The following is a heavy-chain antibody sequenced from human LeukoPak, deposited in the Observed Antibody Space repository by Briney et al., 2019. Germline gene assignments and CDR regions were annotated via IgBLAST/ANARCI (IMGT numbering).Heavy chain of an antibody. D-gene: IGHD5-24*01. CDR2: ISAYNGNT. Sequence: ASVKVSCKASGYTFTSYGISWVRQAPGQGLEWMGWISAYNGNTNYAQKLQGRVTMTTDTSTSTAYMELRSLRSDDTAVYYCARDARGRWLQFGAFDIWGQGTMVTVSS. CDR3: ARDARGRWLQFGAFDI. CDR1: GYTFTSYG. V-gene: IGHV1-18*01. J-gene: IGHJ3*02.